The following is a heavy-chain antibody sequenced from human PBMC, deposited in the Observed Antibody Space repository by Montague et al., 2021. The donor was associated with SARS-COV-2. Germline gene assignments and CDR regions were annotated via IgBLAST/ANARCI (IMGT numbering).Heavy chain of an antibody. J-gene: IGHJ3*02. CDR3: ARGSGWMGNVFDI. CDR2: IYYSGST. Sequence: SDTLSLTCTVSGGSISSYYWSWIRQPPGKGLEWIGYIYYSGSTNYNPSLKSRVTISVDTSKNQFSLKLSSVTAADTAVYYCARGSGWMGNVFDIWGQGTMVTVSS. CDR1: GGSISSYY. D-gene: IGHD6-19*01. V-gene: IGHV4-59*07.